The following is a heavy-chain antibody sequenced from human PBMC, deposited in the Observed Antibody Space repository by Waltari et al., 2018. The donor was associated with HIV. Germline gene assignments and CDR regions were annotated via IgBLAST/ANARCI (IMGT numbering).Heavy chain of an antibody. V-gene: IGHV3-7*01. D-gene: IGHD1-26*01. J-gene: IGHJ4*02. Sequence: EVQLVETGGALVQPGGSLRVSCVASGFTFSKYWMPWVRRAPGKGLEWVANIKQDGNEKNYLESVKGRFTISRDNAKNSLYLQMNNLRDEDSATYYCARAYSGTYRIGDYWGQGTLVTVSS. CDR3: ARAYSGTYRIGDY. CDR2: IKQDGNEK. CDR1: GFTFSKYW.